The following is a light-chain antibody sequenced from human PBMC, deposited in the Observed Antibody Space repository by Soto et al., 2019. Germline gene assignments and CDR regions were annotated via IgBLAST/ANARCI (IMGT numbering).Light chain of an antibody. CDR1: QTISTW. J-gene: IGKJ1*01. CDR2: KAS. V-gene: IGKV1-5*03. CDR3: QQYHTYSGT. Sequence: DIQMTQSPSTLSASVGDRVTITCRASQTISTWLAWYQQQPGKAPKLLIYKASNLASGVPSRFSGSGSATEFTLTISSLQPDDFATYYCQQYHTYSGTFGQGTKVEIK.